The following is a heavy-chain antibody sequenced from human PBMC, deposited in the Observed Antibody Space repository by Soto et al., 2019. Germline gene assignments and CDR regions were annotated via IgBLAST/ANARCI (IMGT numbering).Heavy chain of an antibody. Sequence: ASVKVSCKASGYTFTSCGISWVRQAPGQGLEWMGWISAYNGNTNYAQKLQGRVTMTTDTSTSTAYMELRSLRSDDTAVYYCASLLRFLEWYWFDPWGQGTLVTVSS. CDR3: ASLLRFLEWYWFDP. D-gene: IGHD3-3*01. CDR2: ISAYNGNT. CDR1: GYTFTSCG. V-gene: IGHV1-18*04. J-gene: IGHJ5*02.